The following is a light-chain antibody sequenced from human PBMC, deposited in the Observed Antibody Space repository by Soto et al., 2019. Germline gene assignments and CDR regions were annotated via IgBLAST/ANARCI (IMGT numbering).Light chain of an antibody. CDR1: SSDVGGYNY. V-gene: IGLV2-11*01. CDR2: DVS. CDR3: CSYAGSYKV. Sequence: QSALTQPRSVSGSPGQSVTISCTGTSSDVGGYNYVSWYQQHPGKAPKLMIYDVSKRPSGVPDRFSGSKSGHTASLPISGLQAEEEADYYCCSYAGSYKVFGAGTKLTVL. J-gene: IGLJ1*01.